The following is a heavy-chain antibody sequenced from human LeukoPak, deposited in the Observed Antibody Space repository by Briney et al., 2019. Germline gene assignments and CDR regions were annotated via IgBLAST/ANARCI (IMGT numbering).Heavy chain of an antibody. D-gene: IGHD2-8*02. CDR2: INPKNGDT. J-gene: IGHJ4*02. Sequence: GASVKVSCKASGLTFTGDYMHWVRQAPGQGLEWMGWINPKNGDTNYAKPFQGRVSMTRGTSISTAYMELSRVTSADTAVYYCVREDGVTYPIRLLVYWGQGTLVTVSS. V-gene: IGHV1-2*02. CDR3: VREDGVTYPIRLLVY. CDR1: GLTFTGDY.